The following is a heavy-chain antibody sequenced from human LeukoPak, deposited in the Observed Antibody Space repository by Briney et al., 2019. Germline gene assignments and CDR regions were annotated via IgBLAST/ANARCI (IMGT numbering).Heavy chain of an antibody. J-gene: IGHJ4*02. CDR1: GFTLDDYT. CDR2: ISWDGGST. Sequence: GGSLRLSCAASGFTLDDYTMHWVRQAPGKGLEWVSLISWDGGSTYYADSVKGRFTISRDNSKNSLYLQMNSLRTEDTALYYCAKDKFSGGSGSYYSGYFDYWGQGTLVTVSS. CDR3: AKDKFSGGSGSYYSGYFDY. V-gene: IGHV3-43*01. D-gene: IGHD3-10*01.